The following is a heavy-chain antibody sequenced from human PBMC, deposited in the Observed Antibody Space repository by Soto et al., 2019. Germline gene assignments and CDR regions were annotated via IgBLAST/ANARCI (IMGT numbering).Heavy chain of an antibody. Sequence: QITLKESGPTLVKPTQSLTLTCTVSGFSLSGDGVAVGWIRQPPGKALEWLALIYWDDDQRYSPSLKTRLTITKDASKNQVVLTMTNMDPVDTATYYCAHAFGGTSWPNDAFDIWGQGTVVTDSS. J-gene: IGHJ3*02. CDR2: IYWDDDQ. CDR3: AHAFGGTSWPNDAFDI. V-gene: IGHV2-5*02. CDR1: GFSLSGDGVA. D-gene: IGHD2-2*01.